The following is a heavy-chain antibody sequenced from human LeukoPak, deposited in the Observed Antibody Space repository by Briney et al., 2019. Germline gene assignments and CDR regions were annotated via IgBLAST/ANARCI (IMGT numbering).Heavy chain of an antibody. J-gene: IGHJ3*02. CDR3: ARLGLTQDAFDI. D-gene: IGHD1-26*01. CDR2: IYHGGST. Sequence: PSETLSLTCAVSGGSISSSNWWSWVRPPTGQGLEWIGEIYHGGSTNYHPSLKSRFPISVDNPKNQFSLKLSSVTAADTAVFYCARLGLTQDAFDIWGQGTVVTVSS. CDR1: GGSISSSNW. V-gene: IGHV4-4*02.